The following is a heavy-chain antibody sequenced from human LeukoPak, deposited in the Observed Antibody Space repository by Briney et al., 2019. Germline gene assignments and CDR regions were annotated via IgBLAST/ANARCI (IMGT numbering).Heavy chain of an antibody. Sequence: PGGSLRLSCAASGFTFSSYEMNWVRQPPGMGLVWVSRINERGTDSMYAESVKGRFTISRDNAKNTVYLQMNSLRAEDTGVYFCARGQTLTFWGQGTLVTASS. CDR3: ARGQTLTF. CDR1: GFTFSSYE. V-gene: IGHV3-74*03. J-gene: IGHJ4*02. CDR2: INERGTDS.